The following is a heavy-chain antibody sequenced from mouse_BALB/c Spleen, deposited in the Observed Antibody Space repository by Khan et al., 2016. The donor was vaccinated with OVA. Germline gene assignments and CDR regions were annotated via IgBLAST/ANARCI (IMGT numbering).Heavy chain of an antibody. CDR2: IAPANGNT. Sequence: VQLKESGAELVKPGASVKLSCTASGFNFKDTYLHWVKQRPEQGLEWIGRIAPANGNTHYDPKFQGKAAIISDTSSTTSYLQLNSLTSEDTSVFYCARPSYDPRDFEVWGEGTTVTVSS. CDR1: GFNFKDTY. CDR3: ARPSYDPRDFEV. V-gene: IGHV14-3*02. D-gene: IGHD2-3*01. J-gene: IGHJ1*01.